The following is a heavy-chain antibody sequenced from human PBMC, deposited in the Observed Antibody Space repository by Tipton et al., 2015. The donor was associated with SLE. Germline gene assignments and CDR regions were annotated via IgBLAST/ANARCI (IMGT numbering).Heavy chain of an antibody. CDR3: ARENVAADGALDV. V-gene: IGHV4-39*07. Sequence: LRLSCTVSGGSISDKSYYWGWLRQPPGKDLEWIGSIYYSGSTYSNPSLKSRLTMSVDTSKNQFSLTVNSVTAADTAVYYCARENVAADGALDVWGQGTMVTVSS. J-gene: IGHJ3*01. CDR1: GGSISDKSYY. CDR2: IYYSGST. D-gene: IGHD6-13*01.